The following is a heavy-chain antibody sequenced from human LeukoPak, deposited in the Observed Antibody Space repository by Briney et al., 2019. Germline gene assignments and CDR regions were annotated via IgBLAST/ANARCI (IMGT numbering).Heavy chain of an antibody. CDR1: GFTFSK. J-gene: IGHJ4*02. Sequence: PGGSLRLSCAASGFTFSKMNWVRQAPGKGLEWVSYISSSGSTIYYADSVKGRFTISRDNAKNTLYLQMNSLRAEDTAVYYCARQRTGDFDYWGQGTLVTVSS. CDR2: ISSSGSTI. CDR3: ARQRTGDFDY. V-gene: IGHV3-48*03. D-gene: IGHD1-1*01.